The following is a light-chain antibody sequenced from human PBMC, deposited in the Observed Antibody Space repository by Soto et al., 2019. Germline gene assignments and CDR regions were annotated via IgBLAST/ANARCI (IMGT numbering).Light chain of an antibody. CDR3: QQYGNSPQT. CDR2: GAS. Sequence: EIVMTQSPATLSVSPGERATLSCRASQSVSSSYLAWYQQKPGQAPRLLIYGASSRATGIPDRFSGSGSGTDYTLTIGRLEPEDFAVYYCQQYGNSPQTFGQGTKVDIK. CDR1: QSVSSSY. J-gene: IGKJ1*01. V-gene: IGKV3-20*01.